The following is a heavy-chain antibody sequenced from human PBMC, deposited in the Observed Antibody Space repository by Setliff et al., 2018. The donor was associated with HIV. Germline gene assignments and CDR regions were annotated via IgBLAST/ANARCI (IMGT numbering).Heavy chain of an antibody. J-gene: IGHJ1*01. CDR2: IHYDGTSK. Sequence: GGSLRLSCAASGFTFSSYGMHWVRQAPGKGLEWVAYIHYDGTSKHYADSVKGRFTISRDNSKNTLYLRMNSLRAEDTAVYYCAQAQTSVSGSYYQYLQHWGQGTLVTVSS. CDR3: AQAQTSVSGSYYQYLQH. D-gene: IGHD3-10*01. CDR1: GFTFSSYG. V-gene: IGHV3-30*02.